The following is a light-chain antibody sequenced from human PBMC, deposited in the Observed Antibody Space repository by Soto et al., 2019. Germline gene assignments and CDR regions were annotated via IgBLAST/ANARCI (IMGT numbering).Light chain of an antibody. Sequence: AIHLTQSPSSLAASVGDRITLPXRASRDISYDLGWLQQKPVKAPXLXXYAASIVQTGVPSRFSGSGSGSAFSLTITSLQPEDFATYYCLQDYRSPITFGQGTRLE. CDR3: LQDYRSPIT. J-gene: IGKJ5*01. V-gene: IGKV1-6*02. CDR1: RDISYD. CDR2: AAS.